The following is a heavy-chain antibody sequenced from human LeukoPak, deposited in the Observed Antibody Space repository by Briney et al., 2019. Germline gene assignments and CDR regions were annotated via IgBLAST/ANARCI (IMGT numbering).Heavy chain of an antibody. D-gene: IGHD6-13*01. CDR2: INTNTGNP. V-gene: IGHV7-4-1*02. CDR1: GYTFTYYA. J-gene: IGHJ4*02. Sequence: ASVRVSCKASGYTFTYYAMNWVRQAPGQGLEWMGWINTNTGNPTYAQGFTGRFVFSLDTSVSTAYLQISSLKAEDTAVYYCAKEGTYGSSWSLDYWGQGTLVTVSS. CDR3: AKEGTYGSSWSLDY.